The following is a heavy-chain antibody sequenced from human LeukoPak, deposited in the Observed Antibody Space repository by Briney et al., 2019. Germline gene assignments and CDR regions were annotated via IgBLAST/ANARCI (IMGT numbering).Heavy chain of an antibody. CDR3: ATGYSDSLRSPLDS. V-gene: IGHV3-23*01. D-gene: IGHD3-22*01. CDR1: GLTFNNYA. CDR2: ISGRGGNT. J-gene: IGHJ5*01. Sequence: GGSLRLSCAASGLTFNNYALTCIRQAPGKGLEWVSSISGRGGNTYYADSVKGRFTISRDDSKTTLFLQMNSLRAEDMAVYYCATGYSDSLRSPLDSWGQGTLVTVSS.